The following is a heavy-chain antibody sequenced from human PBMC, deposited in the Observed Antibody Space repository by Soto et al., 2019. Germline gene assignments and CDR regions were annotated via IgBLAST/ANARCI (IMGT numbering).Heavy chain of an antibody. J-gene: IGHJ4*02. Sequence: EVQLVESGGSLVQPGESLRLSCAASGFTFSSYWIHWVRQAPGKGLVWVSRINSDGSSTSYAGSVKGRFTISRDNAKNTLYLQMNSLRAEDTAVYYCVRTSLVVAAATREDYWGQGTLVTVSS. CDR1: GFTFSSYW. CDR2: INSDGSST. V-gene: IGHV3-74*01. CDR3: VRTSLVVAAATREDY. D-gene: IGHD2-15*01.